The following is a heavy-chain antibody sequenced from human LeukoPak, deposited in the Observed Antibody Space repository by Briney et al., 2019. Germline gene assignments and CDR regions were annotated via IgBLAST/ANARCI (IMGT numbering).Heavy chain of an antibody. J-gene: IGHJ4*02. V-gene: IGHV1-8*01. CDR3: ARGRRYYYDSSGYENYY. CDR1: GYTFTSYD. CDR2: MNPNSGNT. D-gene: IGHD3-22*01. Sequence: ASVKVSCKASGYTFTSYDINWVRQATGQGLEWMGWMNPNSGNTGYAQKFQGRVTMTRNTSISTAYMELSSLRSEDTAVYYCARGRRYYYDSSGYENYYWGQGTLVTVSS.